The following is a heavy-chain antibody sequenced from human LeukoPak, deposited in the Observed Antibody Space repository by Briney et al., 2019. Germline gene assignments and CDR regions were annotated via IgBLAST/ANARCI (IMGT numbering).Heavy chain of an antibody. Sequence: SSKTLSLTCAVYGGSFSGYYWSWIRQPPGKGLEWIGEINHSGSTNYNPSLKSRVTISVDTSKNQFSLKLSSVTAADTAVYYCARRNGGYSYGSHFDYWGQGTLVTVSS. CDR1: GGSFSGYY. V-gene: IGHV4-34*01. D-gene: IGHD5-18*01. CDR3: ARRNGGYSYGSHFDY. CDR2: INHSGST. J-gene: IGHJ4*02.